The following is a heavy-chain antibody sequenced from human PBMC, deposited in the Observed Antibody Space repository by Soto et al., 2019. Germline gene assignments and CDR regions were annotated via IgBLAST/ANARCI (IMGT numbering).Heavy chain of an antibody. Sequence: WVRQAPGQGLEWMGRIIPILGIANYAQKFQGRVTITADKSTSTAYMELSSLRSEDTAVYYCARETITFGGVIVPGGGAFDIWGQGKMVTVS. V-gene: IGHV1-69*04. CDR2: IIPILGIA. D-gene: IGHD3-16*02. J-gene: IGHJ3*02. CDR3: ARETITFGGVIVPGGGAFDI.